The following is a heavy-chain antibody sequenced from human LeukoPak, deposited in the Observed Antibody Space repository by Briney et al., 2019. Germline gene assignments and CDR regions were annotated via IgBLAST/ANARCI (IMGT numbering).Heavy chain of an antibody. D-gene: IGHD3-9*01. Sequence: SQTLSLTCTVSGGSISSGGYYWSWIRQHPGKGLEWIGYIYYSGSTYYNPSLKSRVTISVDTSKNQFSLKLSSVTAADTAVYYCARDTRLRYDILTGSIAYFDYWGQGTLVTVSS. J-gene: IGHJ4*02. CDR1: GGSISSGGYY. V-gene: IGHV4-31*03. CDR2: IYYSGST. CDR3: ARDTRLRYDILTGSIAYFDY.